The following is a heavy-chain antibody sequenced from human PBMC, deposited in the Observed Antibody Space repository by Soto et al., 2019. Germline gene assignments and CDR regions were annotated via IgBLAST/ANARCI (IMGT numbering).Heavy chain of an antibody. Sequence: ASVKVSCKASGGTFSSYAISWVRQAPGQGLEWMGGIIPIFGTANYAQKFQGRVTITADESTSTAYMELSSLRSEDTAVYYCAVAVAGVFGRWAPNDYWGQGTLVTVSS. CDR2: IIPIFGTA. CDR3: AVAVAGVFGRWAPNDY. J-gene: IGHJ4*02. D-gene: IGHD6-19*01. V-gene: IGHV1-69*13. CDR1: GGTFSSYA.